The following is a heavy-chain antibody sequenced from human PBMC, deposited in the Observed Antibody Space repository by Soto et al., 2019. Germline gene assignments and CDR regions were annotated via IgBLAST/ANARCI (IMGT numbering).Heavy chain of an antibody. CDR2: IYYSWST. J-gene: IGHJ3*02. Sequence: QLHLQESGPGLVKPSETLSLTCTVSGGSISSSSYYWGWIRQPPRKGLEWIGSIYYSWSTYYNPSLKSRVAISVYTSKNQFSLTLSSGTAAKTAVYYCARHGAGGTTGTSWDTNDTLDIWGQGTTITVS. D-gene: IGHD1-1*01. CDR1: GGSISSSSYY. CDR3: ARHGAGGTTGTSWDTNDTLDI. V-gene: IGHV4-39*01.